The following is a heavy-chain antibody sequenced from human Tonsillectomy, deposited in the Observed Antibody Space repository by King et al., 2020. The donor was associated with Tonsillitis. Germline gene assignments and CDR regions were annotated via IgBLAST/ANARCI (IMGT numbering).Heavy chain of an antibody. D-gene: IGHD6-13*01. V-gene: IGHV4-39*01. Sequence: LQLQESGPGLVRPSETLSLTCTVSGGSISSSGYYWGWIRQPPGKGLEWIGSIYYSGSTYYNPSLKSRVTISVDTSKNQFSLKLSSVTAADTAVYYCARRNQQLWDAFDIWGQGTMVTVSS. CDR3: ARRNQQLWDAFDI. CDR2: IYYSGST. CDR1: GGSISSSGYY. J-gene: IGHJ3*02.